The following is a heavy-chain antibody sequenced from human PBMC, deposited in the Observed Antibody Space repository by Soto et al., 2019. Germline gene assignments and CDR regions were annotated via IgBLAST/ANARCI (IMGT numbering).Heavy chain of an antibody. CDR2: ISGSGGST. CDR3: PKDRGGIAYCGGDCYEPLDY. J-gene: IGHJ4*02. V-gene: IGHV3-23*01. D-gene: IGHD2-21*02. CDR1: GFTFSSYA. Sequence: EVQLLESGGGLVQPGGSLRLSCAASGFTFSSYAMSWVRQAPGKGLEWVSAISGSGGSTYYADSVKGRFTISRDNSKNTLYLQMNSLRAEDTAVYYCPKDRGGIAYCGGDCYEPLDYWGQGTLVTVSS.